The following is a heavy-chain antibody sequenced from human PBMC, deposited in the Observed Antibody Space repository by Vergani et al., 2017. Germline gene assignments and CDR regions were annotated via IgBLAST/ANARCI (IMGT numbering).Heavy chain of an antibody. Sequence: QVQLVQSGAEVKKPGSSVKVSCKASGGTFSSYAISWVRQAPGQGLEWMGGIIPIFGTANYAQKFQGRVTITADESTSTAYMELSSLRSEDTAVYYCARVTGASYCGGDCSPAGSWYYMDVWGKGTTVTVSS. J-gene: IGHJ6*03. D-gene: IGHD2-21*01. CDR1: GGTFSSYA. V-gene: IGHV1-69*01. CDR3: ARVTGASYCGGDCSPAGSWYYMDV. CDR2: IIPIFGTA.